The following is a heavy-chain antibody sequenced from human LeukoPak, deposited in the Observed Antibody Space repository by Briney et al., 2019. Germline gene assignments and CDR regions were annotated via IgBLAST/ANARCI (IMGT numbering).Heavy chain of an antibody. D-gene: IGHD3-22*01. CDR1: GYTFTTYG. CDR3: ARGGGRETYYYDSSALGNWFDP. J-gene: IGHJ5*02. CDR2: IIPIFCTA. Sequence: SVKVSCKTSGYTFTTYGISWVRQAPGQGLEWMGGIIPIFCTANYAQKFQGRVTITADESTSTAYMELSSLRSEDTAVYYCARGGGRETYYYDSSALGNWFDPWGQGTLVTVSS. V-gene: IGHV1-69*01.